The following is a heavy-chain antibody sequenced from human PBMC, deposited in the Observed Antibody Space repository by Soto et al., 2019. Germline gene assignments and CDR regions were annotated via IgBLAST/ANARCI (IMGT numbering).Heavy chain of an antibody. J-gene: IGHJ4*02. CDR1: GFTFSAYS. Sequence: QLVQSGGGLVQPGGSLRLSCAASGFTFSAYSMNWVRQAPGKGLEWVSYISTSSSNIYYVDSVKGRFTISRDNAKNSVYLQMNSQRVEDTAVYYCARGGEGYWGQGTLVTVSS. CDR2: ISTSSSNI. CDR3: ARGGEGY. D-gene: IGHD3-16*01. V-gene: IGHV3-48*01.